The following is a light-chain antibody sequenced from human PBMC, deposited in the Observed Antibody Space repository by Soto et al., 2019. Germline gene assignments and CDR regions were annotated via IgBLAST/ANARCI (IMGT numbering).Light chain of an antibody. CDR1: QSIRSY. Sequence: EIVLTQSPATLCLSPGEGATLSCRASQSIRSYLAWYQQKPGQAPRLLIYDTFNRATGIPARFSGSGSGTDFTLTISSLEPEDVGVYYCQQRGSWPWTFGQGTKVEIK. V-gene: IGKV3-11*01. CDR3: QQRGSWPWT. J-gene: IGKJ1*01. CDR2: DTF.